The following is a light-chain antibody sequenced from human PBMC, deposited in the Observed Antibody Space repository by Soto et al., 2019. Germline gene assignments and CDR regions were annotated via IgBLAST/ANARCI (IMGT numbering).Light chain of an antibody. V-gene: IGLV2-14*01. CDR3: SSYTSSSTF. J-gene: IGLJ2*01. CDR1: SGDVGGYNY. CDR2: DVS. Sequence: QSALTQPASVSGSPGQSITISCTGTSGDVGGYNYVSWYQQHPGKAPKLMIYDVSNRPSGVSNRFSGSKSGNTASLTISGLQAEDEADYYCSSYTSSSTFFGGGTKLTVL.